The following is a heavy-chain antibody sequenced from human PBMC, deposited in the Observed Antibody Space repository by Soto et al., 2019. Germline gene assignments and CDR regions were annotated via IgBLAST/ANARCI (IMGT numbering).Heavy chain of an antibody. CDR1: GGSISSYY. J-gene: IGHJ4*02. Sequence: PSETLSLTCTVSGGSISSYYWSWIRQPPGKGLEWIGYIYYSGSTNYNPSLKSRVTISVDTSKNQFSLKLSSVTAADTAVYYCASMDCGGDCLPGYWGQGTLVTVSS. CDR2: IYYSGST. D-gene: IGHD2-21*02. V-gene: IGHV4-59*01. CDR3: ASMDCGGDCLPGY.